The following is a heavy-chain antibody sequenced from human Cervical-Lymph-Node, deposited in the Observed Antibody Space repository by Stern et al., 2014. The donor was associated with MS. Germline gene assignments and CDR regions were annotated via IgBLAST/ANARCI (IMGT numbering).Heavy chain of an antibody. CDR1: GGTFSSYA. CDR2: VIPIFGTA. CDR3: ARGELKEGLVRGMDV. Sequence: QVQLVQSGAAVKKPGSSVKVSCKASGGTFSSYAISWVRQAPGQGLEWMGGVIPIFGTAKYAQKCQGRVTITADESTSTAYMELSSLRSEDTAVYYCARGELKEGLVRGMDVWGQGTTVTVSS. D-gene: IGHD1-26*01. J-gene: IGHJ6*02. V-gene: IGHV1-69*01.